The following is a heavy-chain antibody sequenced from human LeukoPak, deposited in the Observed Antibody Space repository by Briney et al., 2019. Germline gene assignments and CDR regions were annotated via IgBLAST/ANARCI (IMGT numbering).Heavy chain of an antibody. Sequence: SETLSLTCSVSGGSISSYYWSWMRQPPGKGLEWIGYINYSGSTNYNPSLKSRVTISLDTSKNQFSLRLSSVTAADTAVYSCARMGLKGGRYYMDVWGKGTTVTVSS. CDR2: INYSGST. CDR3: ARMGLKGGRYYMDV. J-gene: IGHJ6*03. V-gene: IGHV4-59*01. CDR1: GGSISSYY. D-gene: IGHD3-16*01.